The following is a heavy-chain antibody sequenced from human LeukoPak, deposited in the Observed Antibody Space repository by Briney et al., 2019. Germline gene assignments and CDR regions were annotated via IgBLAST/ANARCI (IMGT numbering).Heavy chain of an antibody. D-gene: IGHD2-21*02. Sequence: ASVKVSCKASGYTFTSYGISWVRQAPGQGLEWMGWISAYNGNTDYAQKLQGRVTMTTDTSTRTAYMELRSLRSDDTAVYYCARAVVVTVRGYYGMDVWGQGTTVTVSS. CDR1: GYTFTSYG. CDR2: ISAYNGNT. J-gene: IGHJ6*02. V-gene: IGHV1-18*01. CDR3: ARAVVVTVRGYYGMDV.